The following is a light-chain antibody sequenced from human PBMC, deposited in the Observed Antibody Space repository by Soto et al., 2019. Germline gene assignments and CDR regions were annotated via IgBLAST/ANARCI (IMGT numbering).Light chain of an antibody. CDR3: QQYGRSPFT. J-gene: IGKJ2*01. Sequence: EIVLTQSPVTLSLSPGERATLSCRASQRITNNFLAWFQQKAGLAPRLLIYGASTRANGVPDRFSGGGSGTDFVLTISRLEPEDFAVYYCQQYGRSPFTFGQGTKLQIK. CDR1: QRITNNF. V-gene: IGKV3-20*01. CDR2: GAS.